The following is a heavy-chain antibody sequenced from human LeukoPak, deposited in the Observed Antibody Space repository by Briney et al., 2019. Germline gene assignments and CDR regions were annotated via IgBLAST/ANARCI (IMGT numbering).Heavy chain of an antibody. Sequence: GGSLRLSCAASGFTFSSYSMNWVRQAPGKGLEWVSYISSSSSTIYYADSVKGRFTISRDNAKNSLYLQMNSLRAEDTAVYYCAREAYCGGDCYQFDYWGQGTLLTVSS. CDR1: GFTFSSYS. V-gene: IGHV3-48*01. D-gene: IGHD2-21*01. J-gene: IGHJ4*02. CDR3: AREAYCGGDCYQFDY. CDR2: ISSSSSTI.